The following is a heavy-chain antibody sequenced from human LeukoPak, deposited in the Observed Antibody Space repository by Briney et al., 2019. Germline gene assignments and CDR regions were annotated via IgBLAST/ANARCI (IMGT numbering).Heavy chain of an antibody. J-gene: IGHJ4*02. D-gene: IGHD3-9*01. CDR1: GFTLSSYA. CDR3: ARDIYYDILTGSYHDY. Sequence: GGSLRLSCAASGFTLSSYAMHWVRQAPGKGLEWVAVISYDGSNKYYADSVKGRFTISRDNSKNTLYLQMNSLRAEDTAVYYCARDIYYDILTGSYHDYWGQGTLITVSS. CDR2: ISYDGSNK. V-gene: IGHV3-30*04.